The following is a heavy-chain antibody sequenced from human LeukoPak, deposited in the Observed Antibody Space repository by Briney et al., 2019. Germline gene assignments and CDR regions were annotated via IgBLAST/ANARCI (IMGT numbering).Heavy chain of an antibody. Sequence: PSETLSLTCTVSGGSSSSYFWTWIRQPPGKGLEWIGYIYYTGSTNYNPSLKSRVTISLDTSKNQFSLRLTSATAADTAVYYCARGSGRGSRVAYWGQVSLVTVSS. CDR1: GGSSSSYF. CDR3: ARGSGRGSRVAY. V-gene: IGHV4-59*01. CDR2: IYYTGST. D-gene: IGHD1-26*01. J-gene: IGHJ4*02.